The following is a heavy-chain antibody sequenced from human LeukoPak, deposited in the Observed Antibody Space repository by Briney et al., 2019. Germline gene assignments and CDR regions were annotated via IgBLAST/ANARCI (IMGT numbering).Heavy chain of an antibody. Sequence: PSETLSLTCTVSGGSISSYYWSWIRQPAGKGLEWIGRIYTSGSTNYNPSLKSRVTMSVDTSKNQFSLKLSSVTAADTAVYYCAREGVGARHALFPAYLYGMDVWGQGTTVTVSS. CDR3: AREGVGARHALFPAYLYGMDV. V-gene: IGHV4-4*07. CDR2: IYTSGST. D-gene: IGHD1-26*01. J-gene: IGHJ6*02. CDR1: GGSISSYY.